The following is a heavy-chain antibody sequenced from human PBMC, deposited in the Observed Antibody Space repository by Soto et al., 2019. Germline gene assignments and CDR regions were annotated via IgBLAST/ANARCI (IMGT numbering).Heavy chain of an antibody. CDR1: GDSMSSSNW. CDR2: INHSGST. V-gene: IGHV4-4*02. CDR3: ARGHLLVRDGYNT. Sequence: PSETLSLTCTVSGDSMSSSNWWNWVRQPPGKGLEWIGEINHSGSTNYNPSLKSRVTISVDTSKNQFSLKLSSVTAADTAVYYCARGHLLVRDGYNTWGQGTLVTVSS. D-gene: IGHD5-12*01. J-gene: IGHJ4*02.